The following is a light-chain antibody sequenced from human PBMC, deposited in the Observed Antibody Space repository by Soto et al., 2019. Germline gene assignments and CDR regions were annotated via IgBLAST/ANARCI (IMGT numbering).Light chain of an antibody. CDR3: QTWVTGPPWV. CDR1: SGHSTYA. J-gene: IGLJ3*02. CDR2: LNSDGSH. Sequence: QPVLTQSPSASASLGASVKLTCTLSSGHSTYAIARHQQQPEKGPRYLMKLNSDGSHTKGDGIPDRFSGSSSGAERYLTISSLQSEDEADYYCQTWVTGPPWVFGGGTKLTVL. V-gene: IGLV4-69*01.